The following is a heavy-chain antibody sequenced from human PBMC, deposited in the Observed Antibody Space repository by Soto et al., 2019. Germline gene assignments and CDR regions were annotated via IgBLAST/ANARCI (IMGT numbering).Heavy chain of an antibody. J-gene: IGHJ5*02. Sequence: PSETLSLTCTVSGGSISSYYWSWIRQPPGKGLEWIGYIYYSGSTNYNPSLKSRVTISVDTSKNQFSLKLSSVTAADTAVYYCARAEGQTIAVAGTRKFVLWFDPWGQGTLVTVSS. CDR3: ARAEGQTIAVAGTRKFVLWFDP. V-gene: IGHV4-59*01. CDR1: GGSISSYY. CDR2: IYYSGST. D-gene: IGHD6-19*01.